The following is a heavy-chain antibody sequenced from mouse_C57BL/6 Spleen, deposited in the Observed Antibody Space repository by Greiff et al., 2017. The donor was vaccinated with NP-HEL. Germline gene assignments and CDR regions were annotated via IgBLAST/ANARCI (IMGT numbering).Heavy chain of an antibody. J-gene: IGHJ2*01. CDR1: GYTFPSYG. CDR3: ARSGAMRLGTSYYFDY. CDR2: IYPRSGNT. D-gene: IGHD2-3*01. Sequence: QVQLQQSGAELARPGASVKLSCKASGYTFPSYGISWVKQRTGPGLEWIGEIYPRSGNTYYNEKFKGKAKLTEDKSSSTAYMELRSLTSEDSAFYFCARSGAMRLGTSYYFDYWGQGTTLTVSS. V-gene: IGHV1-81*01.